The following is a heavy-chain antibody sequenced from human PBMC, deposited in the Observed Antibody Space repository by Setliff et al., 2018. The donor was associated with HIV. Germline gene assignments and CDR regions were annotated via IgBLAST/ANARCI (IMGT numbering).Heavy chain of an antibody. D-gene: IGHD3-3*01. V-gene: IGHV1-2*02. CDR3: ARGAGYNFWSGPDY. Sequence: AASVKVSCKASGYTFNGYFLHWVRQAPGQGLEWMGWINPNSGGTTYAQKFQGRVTMTRDTSISTAYLQWSSLKASDTAMYYCARGAGYNFWSGPDYWGQGTLVTVSS. CDR2: INPNSGGT. CDR1: GYTFNGYF. J-gene: IGHJ4*02.